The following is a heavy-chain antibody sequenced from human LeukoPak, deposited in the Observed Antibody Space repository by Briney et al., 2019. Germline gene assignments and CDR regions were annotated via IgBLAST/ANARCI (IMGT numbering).Heavy chain of an antibody. Sequence: PGGSLRLSCAASGFTFSSYWMSWVRQAPGKGLEWVANIKPDGSEKNYVDSVKGRFTISRDNAKNSLYPQMNSLRAEDTAVYYCTRAGYYSSGWNPFDYWGQGTLVTVSS. CDR2: IKPDGSEK. CDR3: TRAGYYSSGWNPFDY. CDR1: GFTFSSYW. J-gene: IGHJ4*02. D-gene: IGHD6-19*01. V-gene: IGHV3-7*01.